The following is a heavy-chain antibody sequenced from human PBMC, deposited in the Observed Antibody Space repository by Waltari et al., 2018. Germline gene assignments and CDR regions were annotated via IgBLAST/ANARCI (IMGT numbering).Heavy chain of an antibody. CDR3: AKVGDSGYAYAYYDH. V-gene: IGHV3-23*01. CDR2: ITGGGGST. CDR1: GFTFSSYA. Sequence: EVQVLESGGGLVQPGGSLRLSCAASGFTFSSYAMTWVRQPPGKGLEWVSGITGGGGSTYYADSVKGRFTISRDNSKNTLYLRMNSLRAEDTAVYYCAKVGDSGYAYAYYDHWGQGTLVTVSS. J-gene: IGHJ4*02. D-gene: IGHD5-12*01.